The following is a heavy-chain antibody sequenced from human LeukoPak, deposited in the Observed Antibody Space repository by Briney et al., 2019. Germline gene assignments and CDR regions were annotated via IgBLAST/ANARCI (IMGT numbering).Heavy chain of an antibody. CDR2: IYHSGDT. V-gene: IGHV4-38-2*02. CDR3: ARRITGTTSDSFDY. J-gene: IGHJ4*02. CDR1: GYSISRSYY. D-gene: IGHD1-20*01. Sequence: SETLSLTCTVSGYSISRSYYWGWIRQPPGKGLEWIGNIYHSGDTYYNPSLKSRVTISVDTSKNQFSLKLTSVTAADTAVYYCARRITGTTSDSFDYWGQGTLVTVSS.